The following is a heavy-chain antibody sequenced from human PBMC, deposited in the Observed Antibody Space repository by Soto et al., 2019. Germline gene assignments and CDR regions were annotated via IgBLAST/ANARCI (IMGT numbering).Heavy chain of an antibody. Sequence: QVQLVQSGAEVKKPGASVKVSCKASGYTFTSYAISWVRQAPGQGLEGMGWISAYNGNTKYAQKLQGRVTMTTDTATSTAYMELSSLRSDDPAVDYCARDHGGGITFEWGQGTQVTVSS. CDR2: ISAYNGNT. CDR3: ARDHGGGITFE. V-gene: IGHV1-18*01. CDR1: GYTFTSYA. J-gene: IGHJ4*02. D-gene: IGHD3-16*01.